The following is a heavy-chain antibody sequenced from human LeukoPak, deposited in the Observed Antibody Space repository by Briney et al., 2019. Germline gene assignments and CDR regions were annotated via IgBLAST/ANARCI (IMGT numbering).Heavy chain of an antibody. J-gene: IGHJ4*02. CDR1: GGSITSDDYF. Sequence: SETLSLTCTVSGGSITSDDYFWNWIRQAPGKGLEWIGCIYYSGSSYYKPSLKSRLSMSVDTSKNVFSLRLSSVTAADTAVYYCARDPRYDSSVIPPYWGQGTLVTVSS. CDR2: IYYSGSS. D-gene: IGHD3-22*01. CDR3: ARDPRYDSSVIPPY. V-gene: IGHV4-30-4*08.